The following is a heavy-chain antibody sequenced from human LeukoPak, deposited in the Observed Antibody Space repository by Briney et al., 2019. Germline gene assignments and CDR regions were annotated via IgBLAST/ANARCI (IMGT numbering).Heavy chain of an antibody. CDR1: GFTVDANA. V-gene: IGHV3-53*01. CDR2: IYSGGST. D-gene: IGHD3-10*01. J-gene: IGHJ4*02. CDR3: ARAKPKNMVRGLIMRRESRYYFDY. Sequence: GGSLRLSCEASGFTVDANAMAWVRQAPGKGLEWVSVIYSGGSTYYADSVKGRFTISRDNSKSTLYIQMNSLRAEDTAVYYCARAKPKNMVRGLIMRRESRYYFDYWGQGTLVTVSS.